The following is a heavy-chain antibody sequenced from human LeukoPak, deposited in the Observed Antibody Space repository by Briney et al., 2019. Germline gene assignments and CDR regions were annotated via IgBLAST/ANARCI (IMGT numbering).Heavy chain of an antibody. CDR2: INPNSGGT. D-gene: IGHD2-2*01. J-gene: IGHJ6*03. Sequence: ASVKVSCKASGYTFSDYYMHWVRQAPGQGLEWMGWINPNSGGTNYAQKFQGRVTMTRDTSISTAYMELSRLRSDDTAVYYCARGTSCYLLAYYYYMDVWGKGTTVTVSS. CDR3: ARGTSCYLLAYYYYMDV. V-gene: IGHV1-2*02. CDR1: GYTFSDYY.